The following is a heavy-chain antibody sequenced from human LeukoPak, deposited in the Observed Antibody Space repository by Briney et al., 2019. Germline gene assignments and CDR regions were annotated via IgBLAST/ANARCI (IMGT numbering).Heavy chain of an antibody. CDR3: ASQRAYDFWSGSPDDAFDV. Sequence: PSETLSLTCAVYGVSFSGYYWSWLRQPPGKGLEWIGEINHSGSTNYNPSLKSRVTISVDTSKNQFSLKLNSVTAADTAVYYCASQRAYDFWSGSPDDAFDVWGQGTMVAVSS. CDR1: GVSFSGYY. CDR2: INHSGST. J-gene: IGHJ3*01. V-gene: IGHV4-34*01. D-gene: IGHD3-3*01.